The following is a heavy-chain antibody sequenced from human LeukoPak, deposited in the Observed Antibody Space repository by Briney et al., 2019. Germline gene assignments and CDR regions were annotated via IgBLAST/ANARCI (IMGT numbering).Heavy chain of an antibody. CDR1: GFTFSDYY. CDR3: ARALKGIVPDAFDI. Sequence: GGSLRLSCAASGFTFSDYYMSWIRQAPGKGLEWVSYISSSGSTIYYADSMKGRFTISRDNAKNSLYLQMNSLRAEDTAVYYRARALKGIVPDAFDIWGQGTMVTVSS. J-gene: IGHJ3*02. CDR2: ISSSGSTI. D-gene: IGHD1-26*01. V-gene: IGHV3-11*01.